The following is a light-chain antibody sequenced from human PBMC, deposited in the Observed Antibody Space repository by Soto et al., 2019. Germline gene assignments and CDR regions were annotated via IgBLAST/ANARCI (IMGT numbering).Light chain of an antibody. Sequence: AIQMTQSPSSLSASVGDRVTITCRASQGIRNDLGWYQQKPGKAPKLLIYAASSLQGGGPSGFSGSGSGTDFTLTISSLQAEDFATYYCLQDYNYPVPFGRGTKVDIK. J-gene: IGKJ4*01. CDR1: QGIRND. CDR3: LQDYNYPVP. V-gene: IGKV1-6*01. CDR2: AAS.